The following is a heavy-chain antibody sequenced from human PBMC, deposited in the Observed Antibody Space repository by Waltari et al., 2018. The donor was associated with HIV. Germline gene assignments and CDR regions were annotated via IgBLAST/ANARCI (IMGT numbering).Heavy chain of an antibody. D-gene: IGHD2-2*01. V-gene: IGHV5-51*03. CDR2: IYPGDSYT. Sequence: EVQLVQSGAEGKKPGESLKISCERSGYTFTTFWHAWVRQMPGTGLECMGIIYPGDSYTKYSPSFQGQVTISADKSISTAYLQWSSLKASDTAMYYCARLGRYCTSTSCPEWDYWGQGTLVTVSS. J-gene: IGHJ4*02. CDR1: GYTFTTFW. CDR3: ARLGRYCTSTSCPEWDY.